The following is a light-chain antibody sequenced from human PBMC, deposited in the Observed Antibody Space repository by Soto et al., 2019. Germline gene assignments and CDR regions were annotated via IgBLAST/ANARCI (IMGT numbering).Light chain of an antibody. CDR1: QSLVHSDGNTY. Sequence: DVVMTQSPLSLPVTLGQPASISCRSSQSLVHSDGNTYLNWFQQRPRQSPRRLIYKVSNRDSGVPDRFSGSGSGTNFTLKISRVEAEDVGVYYCMQGTHWPPYTFGQGTKLEIK. CDR2: KVS. V-gene: IGKV2-30*02. CDR3: MQGTHWPPYT. J-gene: IGKJ2*01.